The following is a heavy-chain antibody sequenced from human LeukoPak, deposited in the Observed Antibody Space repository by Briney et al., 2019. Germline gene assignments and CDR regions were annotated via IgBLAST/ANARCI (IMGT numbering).Heavy chain of an antibody. CDR1: GFTFSSYS. CDR2: ISGSGGST. V-gene: IGHV3-23*01. CDR3: AKGRYCSSTSCYTSWNDAYYYYMDV. Sequence: PGGSLRLSCAASGFTFSSYSMNWVRQAPGKGLEWVSAISGSGGSTYYADSVKGRFTISRDNSKNTLYLQMNSLRAEDTAVYYCAKGRYCSSTSCYTSWNDAYYYYMDVWGKGTTVTVSS. D-gene: IGHD2-2*02. J-gene: IGHJ6*03.